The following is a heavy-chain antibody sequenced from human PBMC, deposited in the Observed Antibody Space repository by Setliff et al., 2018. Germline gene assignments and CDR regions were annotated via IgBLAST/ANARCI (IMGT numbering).Heavy chain of an antibody. V-gene: IGHV3-33*08. CDR1: GFTFSTYR. CDR2: IWDDGVKK. J-gene: IGHJ4*02. D-gene: IGHD3-10*01. Sequence: GGSLRLSCAASGFTFSTYRMHWVRQAPGKGLEWVAVIWDDGVKKYHADSVKGRFTLSRDISKNTLYLQMNSLRPEDTAVYYCARVRLYNSALDYWGQGNLVTVSS. CDR3: ARVRLYNSALDY.